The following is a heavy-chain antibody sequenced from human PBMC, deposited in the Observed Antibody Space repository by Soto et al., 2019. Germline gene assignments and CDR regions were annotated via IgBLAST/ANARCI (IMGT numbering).Heavy chain of an antibody. CDR3: ARKTTIIAVAGTGMDV. CDR1: GYSFTSYW. CDR2: IDPSDSYT. D-gene: IGHD6-19*01. Sequence: PGESLKISCKGSGYSFTSYWISWVRQMPGKGLEWMGRIDPSDSYTNYSPSFQGHVTISADKSISTAYLQWSSLKASDTAMYYCARKTTIIAVAGTGMDVWGQGTTVTVSS. V-gene: IGHV5-10-1*01. J-gene: IGHJ6*02.